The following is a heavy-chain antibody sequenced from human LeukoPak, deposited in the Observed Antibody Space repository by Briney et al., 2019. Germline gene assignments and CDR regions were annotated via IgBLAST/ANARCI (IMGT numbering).Heavy chain of an antibody. J-gene: IGHJ4*02. D-gene: IGHD6-19*01. V-gene: IGHV3-23*01. CDR1: GFTFSSYA. Sequence: GGSLRLSCAASGFTFSSYAMSWVRQAPGKGLEWVSAISGSGGSTYYADSVKGRFTISRDNSKNTLYLQMNSLRAEDTAVYYCAKAKPSSYSSGWQGLRGPFDYWGQGTLVTVSS. CDR2: ISGSGGST. CDR3: AKAKPSSYSSGWQGLRGPFDY.